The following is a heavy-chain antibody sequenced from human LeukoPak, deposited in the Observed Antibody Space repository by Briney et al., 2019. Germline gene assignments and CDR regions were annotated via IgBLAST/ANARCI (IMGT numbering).Heavy chain of an antibody. CDR3: ARVWRQDGYNEFVDYYYYMDV. D-gene: IGHD5-24*01. Sequence: GASVKVSCKASGGPFSSYAISWVRQAPGQGLAWMGGIIPIFGTPNYAQRFQGRVTITADESTSTAYMELSSLRPEDTAVYYCARVWRQDGYNEFVDYYYYMDVWGTGTTVTISS. CDR1: GGPFSSYA. CDR2: IIPIFGTP. V-gene: IGHV1-69*13. J-gene: IGHJ6*03.